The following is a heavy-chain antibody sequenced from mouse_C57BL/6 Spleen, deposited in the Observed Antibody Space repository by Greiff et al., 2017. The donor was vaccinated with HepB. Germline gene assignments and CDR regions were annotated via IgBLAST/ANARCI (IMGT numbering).Heavy chain of an antibody. Sequence: QVQLQQPGAELVRPGSSVKLSCKASVYTFTSYWMHWVKQRPIQGLEWIGNIDPSDSETHYNQKFKDKATLTVDKSSSTAYMQLSSLTSEDSAVYYCARSGRQLRLLGAMDYWGQGTSVTVSS. CDR1: VYTFTSYW. D-gene: IGHD3-2*02. V-gene: IGHV1-52*01. J-gene: IGHJ4*01. CDR2: IDPSDSET. CDR3: ARSGRQLRLLGAMDY.